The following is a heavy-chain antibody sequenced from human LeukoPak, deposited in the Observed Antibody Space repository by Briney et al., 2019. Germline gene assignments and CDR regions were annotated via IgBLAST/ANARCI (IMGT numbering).Heavy chain of an antibody. V-gene: IGHV1-2*04. CDR1: GYTFTDYY. D-gene: IGHD3-10*01. CDR2: INPNSGGT. Sequence: ASVTVSCKASGYTFTDYYMHWVRQAPGQGLEWMGRINPNSGGTNYAQKFQGWVTMTRDTSISTAYMELSRLRSDDTAVYYCARGRRSGITMVRGVNGPYYFDYWGQGTLVTVSS. J-gene: IGHJ4*02. CDR3: ARGRRSGITMVRGVNGPYYFDY.